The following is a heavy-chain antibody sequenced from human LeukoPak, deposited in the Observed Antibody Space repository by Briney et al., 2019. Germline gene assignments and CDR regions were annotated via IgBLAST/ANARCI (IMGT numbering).Heavy chain of an antibody. CDR1: GFTFSTYG. CDR2: IWSDGNNK. Sequence: PGGSLRLSCAATGFTFSTYGMHWVRQAPGKGLEWVAVIWSDGNNKFYADSVKGRFTFSRDNSRNTLSLQTNSLRAEDTAVYYCVKERGPFDAFDIWGQGTMVTVSS. V-gene: IGHV3-33*06. J-gene: IGHJ3*02. CDR3: VKERGPFDAFDI.